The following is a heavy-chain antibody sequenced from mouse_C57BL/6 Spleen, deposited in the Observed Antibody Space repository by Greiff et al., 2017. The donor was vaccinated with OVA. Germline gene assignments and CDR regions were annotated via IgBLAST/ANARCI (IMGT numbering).Heavy chain of an antibody. CDR2: IFPGSGST. J-gene: IGHJ2*01. Sequence: VKLQESGAELMKPGASVKLSCKATGYTFTGYWLEWVKQRPGPGLEWIGGIFPGSGSTNYNEKFKGKATFTAVTSSNTAYMQLSSLTTEDSAIYYCARGGVTGYFDYWGQGTTLTVSS. D-gene: IGHD2-1*01. CDR1: GYTFTGYW. V-gene: IGHV1-9*01. CDR3: ARGGVTGYFDY.